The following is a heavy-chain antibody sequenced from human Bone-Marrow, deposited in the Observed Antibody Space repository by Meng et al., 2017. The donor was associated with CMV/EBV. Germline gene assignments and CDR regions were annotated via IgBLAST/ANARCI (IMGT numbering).Heavy chain of an antibody. CDR2: ISSSGSTI. D-gene: IGHD3-10*01. J-gene: IGHJ3*02. CDR1: GFTFSSYS. Sequence: GESLKISCAPSGFTFSSYSMNWVRQAPGKGLEWVSYISSSGSTIYYADSVKGRFTISRDNAKNSLYLQMNSLRAEDTAVYYCARVGQFVAAFDIWGQGTMVTVSS. V-gene: IGHV3-48*03. CDR3: ARVGQFVAAFDI.